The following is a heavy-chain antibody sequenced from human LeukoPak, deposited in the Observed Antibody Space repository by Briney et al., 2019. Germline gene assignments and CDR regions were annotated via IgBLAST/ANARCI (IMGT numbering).Heavy chain of an antibody. V-gene: IGHV5-51*01. J-gene: IGHJ4*02. CDR2: IYAGDSST. Sequence: GESLQFSSEGSGFTFSTYSFAWVRQMPGKGLEWMGVIYAGDSSTRYSPSFQGQVTISVDKSISTAYLQWSSLKASDSAIYYCARHSCYYSWVQRTLVTVSS. CDR1: GFTFSTYS. D-gene: IGHD3-3*01. CDR3: ARHSCYYS.